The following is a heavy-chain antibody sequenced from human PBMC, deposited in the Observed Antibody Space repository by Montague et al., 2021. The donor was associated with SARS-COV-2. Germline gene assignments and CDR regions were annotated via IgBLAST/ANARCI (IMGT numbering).Heavy chain of an antibody. CDR1: GGSINTYY. J-gene: IGHJ2*01. D-gene: IGHD2-21*01. Sequence: SETLSLTCSVSGGSINTYYWGWVRQSPGKGLEWIGYIYYSGSVTTSYNPSLKSPVSISVDTSENQFSLKLTSVTAADTAVYYCSRRGGGEVFARFMYWYFDVWGRGSLVTVSS. V-gene: IGHV4-59*13. CDR3: SRRGGGEVFARFMYWYFDV. CDR2: IYYSGSVTT.